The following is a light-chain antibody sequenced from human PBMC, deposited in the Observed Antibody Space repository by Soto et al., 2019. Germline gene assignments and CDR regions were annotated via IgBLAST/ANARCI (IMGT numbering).Light chain of an antibody. CDR3: QQGHSMPFT. Sequence: DIQMTRSPSSLSASVGDRVTITCRASQSITNSLNWYQHKPGKAPTLVVYAASSLQSGVPSRFSGSGSGTDFTLTISSLQPEDFATYFCQQGHSMPFTFGPGTKVDIK. CDR1: QSITNS. V-gene: IGKV1-39*01. J-gene: IGKJ3*01. CDR2: AAS.